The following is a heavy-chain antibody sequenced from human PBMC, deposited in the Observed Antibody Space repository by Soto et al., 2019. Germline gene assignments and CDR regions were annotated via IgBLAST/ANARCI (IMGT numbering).Heavy chain of an antibody. CDR1: GFTVSSNY. CDR2: IYSGGST. Sequence: EVQLVESGGGLVQPGGSLRLSCAASGFTVSSNYMSWVRQAPGKGLEWVSVIYSGGSTYYADSVKGRFTISRDNSKNTLYLQMYSLRAEDTAVYYCARDFTYGSGSYLYYYGMDVWGQGTTVTVSS. CDR3: ARDFTYGSGSYLYYYGMDV. V-gene: IGHV3-66*01. D-gene: IGHD3-10*01. J-gene: IGHJ6*02.